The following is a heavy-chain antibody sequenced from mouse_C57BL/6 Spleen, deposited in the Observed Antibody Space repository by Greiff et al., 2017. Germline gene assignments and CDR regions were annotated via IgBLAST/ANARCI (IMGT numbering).Heavy chain of an antibody. D-gene: IGHD1-1*01. Sequence: QVQLQQPGAELVKPGASVKMSCKASGYTFTSYWITWVKQRPGQGLEWIGDIYPGSGSTNYNEKFKSKATLTVDTSSSTAYMPLSNLTSEDSAVYYCSRGRGYYSSSSFAYWGQGTLVTVSA. CDR3: SRGRGYYSSSSFAY. V-gene: IGHV1-55*01. J-gene: IGHJ3*01. CDR1: GYTFTSYW. CDR2: IYPGSGST.